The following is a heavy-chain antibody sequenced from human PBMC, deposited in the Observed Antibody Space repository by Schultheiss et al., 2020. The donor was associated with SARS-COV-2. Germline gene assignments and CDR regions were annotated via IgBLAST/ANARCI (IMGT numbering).Heavy chain of an antibody. V-gene: IGHV3-43*02. CDR1: GFTFDDYA. D-gene: IGHD1-26*01. CDR2: ISGDGGST. CDR3: ARGGVGATRSYYYGMDV. Sequence: GGSLRLSCAASGFTFDDYAMHWVRQAPGKGLEWVSLISGDGGSTYYADSVKGRFTISRDNSKNSLYLQMNSLRTEDTALYYCARGGVGATRSYYYGMDVWGQGTTVTVSS. J-gene: IGHJ6*02.